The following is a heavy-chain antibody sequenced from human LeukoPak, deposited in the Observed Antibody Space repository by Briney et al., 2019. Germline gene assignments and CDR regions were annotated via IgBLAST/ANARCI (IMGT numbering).Heavy chain of an antibody. CDR1: GFTFSSYA. Sequence: GGSLRLSCAASGFTFSSYAMHWVRQARGKGLEWVALISYDGSNKYYADSVKGRFTISRDNSKNTLYLQMNSLRTEDTAVYYCARARSSGWSCGDYWGQGTLVTVSS. V-gene: IGHV3-30*04. J-gene: IGHJ4*02. CDR2: ISYDGSNK. CDR3: ARARSSGWSCGDY. D-gene: IGHD6-19*01.